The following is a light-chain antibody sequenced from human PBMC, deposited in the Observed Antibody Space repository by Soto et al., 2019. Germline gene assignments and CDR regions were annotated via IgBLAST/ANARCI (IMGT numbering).Light chain of an antibody. CDR1: QSVSSSY. J-gene: IGKJ4*01. CDR3: QQYGSSIA. V-gene: IGKV3-20*01. CDR2: GAI. Sequence: EIVMTQSPGTLSLSPGERATLSCRASQSVSSSYLAWYQQKPGQAARLLIYGAISRATGIPDRFSGSGSGTGFTLTISRLEPEDLSVYYCQQYGSSIAFGGKTKVEIK.